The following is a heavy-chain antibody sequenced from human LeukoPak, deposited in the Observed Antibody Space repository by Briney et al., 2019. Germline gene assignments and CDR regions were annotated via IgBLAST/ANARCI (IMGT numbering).Heavy chain of an antibody. CDR3: ARDSVITIFGVVSDYYYYGMDV. J-gene: IGHJ6*02. Sequence: SETLSLTGAVYGGSFSGYYWSWIRPPPGKGLEWSGELNHSGRTNYNPYLKSRVTIAVDTSKNQFSLKLSSVTAADTAVYYCARDSVITIFGVVSDYYYYGMDVWGQGTTVTVPS. CDR1: GGSFSGYY. V-gene: IGHV4-34*01. D-gene: IGHD3-3*01. CDR2: LNHSGRT.